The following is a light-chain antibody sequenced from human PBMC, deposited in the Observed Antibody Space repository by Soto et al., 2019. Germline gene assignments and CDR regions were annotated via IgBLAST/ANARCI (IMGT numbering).Light chain of an antibody. CDR1: SSKIGADYD. CDR3: QSYDSSLSGSYV. Sequence: QSVLSQPPSVSGAPGPRVTISCTGSSSKIGADYDVHWYQFLPGTAPKLLIYNNDNRPSGVPDRFSGSKSGTSASLAITGLQAEDEADYYCQSYDSSLSGSYVFGTGTKVTVL. CDR2: NND. J-gene: IGLJ1*01. V-gene: IGLV1-40*01.